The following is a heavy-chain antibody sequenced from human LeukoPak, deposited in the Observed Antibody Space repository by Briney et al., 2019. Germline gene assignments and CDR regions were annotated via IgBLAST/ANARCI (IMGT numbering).Heavy chain of an antibody. J-gene: IGHJ4*02. CDR3: ARARGRDYYGSGSYRDY. Sequence: PSETLSLTCAVYGGSFSGYYWCWIRQPPGKGLEWIGEINHSGSTNYNPSLKSRVTISVDTSKNQFSLKLSSVTAADTAVYYCARARGRDYYGSGSYRDYWGQGTLVTVSS. CDR1: GGSFSGYY. V-gene: IGHV4-34*01. D-gene: IGHD3-10*01. CDR2: INHSGST.